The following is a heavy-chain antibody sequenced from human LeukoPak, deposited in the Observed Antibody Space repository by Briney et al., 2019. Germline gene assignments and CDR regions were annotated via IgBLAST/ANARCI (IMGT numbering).Heavy chain of an antibody. CDR2: IYPGDSYI. J-gene: IGHJ4*02. Sequence: GESLKISCKGSGYSFTSYWIGWVRQLPGKGVEWMGIIYPGDSYIRYSPSFQGQVTISADKSISTAYLQWSSLKASDTAMYYCARHYTSGYDYWGQGTLVTVSS. CDR1: GYSFTSYW. D-gene: IGHD3-22*01. CDR3: ARHYTSGYDY. V-gene: IGHV5-51*01.